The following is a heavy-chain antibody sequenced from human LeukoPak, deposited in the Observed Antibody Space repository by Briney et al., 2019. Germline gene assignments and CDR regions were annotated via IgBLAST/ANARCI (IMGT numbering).Heavy chain of an antibody. CDR3: ARVRGLGVISPYFDY. Sequence: SETLSLTCSVSGGSISSHCWGWIRRPSGKGLEWLGCINYSGSTHYNPSLESRVTISAATSKNQFSLKLSSVTAADTAVYYCARVRGLGVISPYFDYWGQGILVTVSS. J-gene: IGHJ4*02. V-gene: IGHV4-59*08. CDR1: GGSISSHC. CDR2: INYSGST. D-gene: IGHD3-16*02.